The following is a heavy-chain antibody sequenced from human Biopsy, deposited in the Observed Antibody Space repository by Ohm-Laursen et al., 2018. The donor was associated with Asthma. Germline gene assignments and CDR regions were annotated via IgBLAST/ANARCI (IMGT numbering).Heavy chain of an antibody. CDR1: GGTFSTFG. Sequence: RISCKASGGTFSTFGISWVRQAPGQGLEWMGRIIPFYGTATYAQNFQGRLTLTADESTSTAYMELSSLSSDDTAVYYCASDFPKDYVRYNFQFWGQGTLVTVSS. J-gene: IGHJ4*02. CDR3: ASDFPKDYVRYNFQF. V-gene: IGHV1-69*15. D-gene: IGHD4-17*01. CDR2: IIPFYGTA.